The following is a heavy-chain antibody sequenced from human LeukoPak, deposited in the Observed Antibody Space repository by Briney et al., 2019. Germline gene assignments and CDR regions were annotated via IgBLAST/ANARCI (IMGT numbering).Heavy chain of an antibody. CDR2: IIGNGGST. CDR1: GFNFSIYA. J-gene: IGHJ6*03. CDR3: AKDLVYSSSWYPRDYYYMDV. D-gene: IGHD6-13*01. Sequence: PGGSLRLSCAASGFNFSIYAMSYVPQAPGEGLEWGSAIIGNGGSTYYADSVKGRFTSSRDNSKNTLYLQMNSLRAEDTAVYYCAKDLVYSSSWYPRDYYYMDVWGKGTTVTVSS. V-gene: IGHV3-23*01.